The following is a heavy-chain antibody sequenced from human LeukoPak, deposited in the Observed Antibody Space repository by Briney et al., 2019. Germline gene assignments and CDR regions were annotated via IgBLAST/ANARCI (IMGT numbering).Heavy chain of an antibody. CDR3: ARQYYDSSGYSDLYYFDY. CDR2: IYTSGST. Sequence: SETLSLTCTVSGGSISSGSYYWSWIRQPAGKGLEWIGRIYTSGSTNYNPSLKSRVTISVDTSKNQFSLKLSSVTAADTAVYYCARQYYDSSGYSDLYYFDYWGQGTLVTVSS. D-gene: IGHD3-22*01. J-gene: IGHJ4*02. V-gene: IGHV4-61*02. CDR1: GGSISSGSYY.